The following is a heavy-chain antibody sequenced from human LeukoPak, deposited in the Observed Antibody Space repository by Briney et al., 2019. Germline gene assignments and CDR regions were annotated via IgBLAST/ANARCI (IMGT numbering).Heavy chain of an antibody. J-gene: IGHJ5*02. D-gene: IGHD1-14*01. CDR2: ISAYNGNT. CDR1: GYTFTSYG. Sequence: ASVKVSCKASGYTFTSYGISWVRQAPGQGLEWMGWISAYNGNTNYAQKLQGRVTMTTDTSTNTAYMELRSLRSDDTAVYYCARDDFNPNSNWFDPWGQGTLVTVSS. V-gene: IGHV1-18*01. CDR3: ARDDFNPNSNWFDP.